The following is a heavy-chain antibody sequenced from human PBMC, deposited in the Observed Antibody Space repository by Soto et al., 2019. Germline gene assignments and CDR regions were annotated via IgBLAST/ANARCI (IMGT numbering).Heavy chain of an antibody. CDR2: IRGSGGST. D-gene: IGHD6-19*01. Sequence: GSLRLSCAASGFTFSSYAMSWVRQAPGKGLEWVPAIRGSGGSTYYADSVKGRFTISRDNSKNTLYLQMNSLRAEDTAVYSCPKVFVAVVFEDRGDYWGQGTLVTVAS. CDR3: PKVFVAVVFEDRGDY. J-gene: IGHJ4*02. CDR1: GFTFSSYA. V-gene: IGHV3-23*01.